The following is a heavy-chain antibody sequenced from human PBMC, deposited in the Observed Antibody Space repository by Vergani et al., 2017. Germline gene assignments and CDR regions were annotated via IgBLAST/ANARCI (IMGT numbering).Heavy chain of an antibody. CDR2: INAGNGNT. Sequence: QVQLVQSGAEVKKPGASVKVSCKASGYTFTSYAMHWVRQAPGQRLEWMGWINAGNGNTKYSQKFQGRVTITRDRSASTAYMELSSLRSEDTAVYYCAGGGQWLDVDYWGQGTLVTVSS. V-gene: IGHV1-3*01. CDR3: AGGGQWLDVDY. CDR1: GYTFTSYA. D-gene: IGHD6-19*01. J-gene: IGHJ4*02.